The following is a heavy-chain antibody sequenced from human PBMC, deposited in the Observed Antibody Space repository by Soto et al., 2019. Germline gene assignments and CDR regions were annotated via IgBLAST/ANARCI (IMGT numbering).Heavy chain of an antibody. V-gene: IGHV4-39*01. CDR2: VNYSGNT. CDR3: SRRAPEGFDP. Sequence: QLQLQESGPGLVKASETMSLTCAVSGGSLGSSAYYWGWIRQAPGKGLEWVGSVNYSGNTYYNPSLKSRVTISVDTSRNQLSLKLSSVTAADTALYYCSRRAPEGFDPWGQGTLVTVSS. J-gene: IGHJ5*02. CDR1: GGSLGSSAYY.